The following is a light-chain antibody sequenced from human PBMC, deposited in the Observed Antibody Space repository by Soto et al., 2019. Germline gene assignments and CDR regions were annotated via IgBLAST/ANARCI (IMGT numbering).Light chain of an antibody. CDR3: QQYDNLPLT. J-gene: IGKJ4*01. Sequence: DIQMTQSPSSLSASVGDRVTITCQASQDISNYLNWYQQKPGKAPKLLIYDASNLETGVTSRFSGSGSGTDFTFTISSLQPEDIATYHCQQYDNLPLTFGGGTKVESK. CDR1: QDISNY. V-gene: IGKV1-33*01. CDR2: DAS.